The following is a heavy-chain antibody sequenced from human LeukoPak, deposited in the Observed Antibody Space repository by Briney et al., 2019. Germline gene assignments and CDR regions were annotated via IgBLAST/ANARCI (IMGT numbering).Heavy chain of an antibody. V-gene: IGHV4-39*07. CDR2: IYYSGST. CDR3: ARALLIGEKYYFDY. J-gene: IGHJ4*02. D-gene: IGHD3-10*01. Sequence: SETLSLTCTVSGGSISSSSYYWGWIRQPPGKGLEWIGSIYYSGSTYYNPSLKSRVTISVDTSKNQFSLKLSSVTAADTAVYYCARALLIGEKYYFDYWGQGTLVTVSS. CDR1: GGSISSSSYY.